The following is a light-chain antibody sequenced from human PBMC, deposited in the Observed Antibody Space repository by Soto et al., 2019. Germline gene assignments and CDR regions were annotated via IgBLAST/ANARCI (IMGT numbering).Light chain of an antibody. J-gene: IGKJ4*01. CDR3: QHRDNWHLP. Sequence: EVVLTQSPAILSLSPGERATLSCRASQSITIKLAWYQQKPGQPPSLLIYDASTRATGTPARVSCSGSGTDFTLSISSLEPEDFDSYFCQHRDNWHLPFGGPTKLEI. V-gene: IGKV3-11*01. CDR1: QSITIK. CDR2: DAS.